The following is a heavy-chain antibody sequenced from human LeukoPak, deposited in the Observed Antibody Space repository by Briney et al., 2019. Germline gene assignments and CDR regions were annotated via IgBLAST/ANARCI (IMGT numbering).Heavy chain of an antibody. CDR3: ARDRVLSYDTSYDAFDI. J-gene: IGHJ3*02. Sequence: SETLSLTCAVYGGSFSGYYWSWIRQPPGKGLEWIGEINYSGITNHNPSLKSRVTISVDTSKNQFSLKLSSVTAADTAVYYCARDRVLSYDTSYDAFDIWGQGTMVTVSS. CDR1: GGSFSGYY. CDR2: INYSGIT. D-gene: IGHD2-2*01. V-gene: IGHV4-34*01.